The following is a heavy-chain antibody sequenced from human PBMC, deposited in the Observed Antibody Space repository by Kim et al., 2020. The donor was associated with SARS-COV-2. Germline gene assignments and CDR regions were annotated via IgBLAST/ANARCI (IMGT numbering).Heavy chain of an antibody. V-gene: IGHV4-59*01. Sequence: SNPSLKSRVTISLDTSKNQFSLRLSSVTVSDTAVYYCARSGYIYGANAFDIWGQGTKVTVSS. D-gene: IGHD5-18*01. CDR3: ARSGYIYGANAFDI. J-gene: IGHJ3*02.